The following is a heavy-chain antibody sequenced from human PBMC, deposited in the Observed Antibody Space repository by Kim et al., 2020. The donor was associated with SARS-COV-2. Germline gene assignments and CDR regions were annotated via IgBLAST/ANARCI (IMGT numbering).Heavy chain of an antibody. J-gene: IGHJ2*01. CDR3: ARDGGYSSV. CDR2: GST. D-gene: IGHD6-19*01. Sequence: GSTNYNPSLKSRVTISVDTSKNQFTLELSAVTAADTAVYYCARDGGYSSVWGRGTLVTVSS. V-gene: IGHV4-59*01.